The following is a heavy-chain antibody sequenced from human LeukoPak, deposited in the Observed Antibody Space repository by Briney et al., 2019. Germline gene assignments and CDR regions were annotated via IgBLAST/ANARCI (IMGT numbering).Heavy chain of an antibody. Sequence: PSETLSLTCTVSGGSISSSSYYWGWIRQPPGKGLEWIGSIYYSGSTYYNPSLRSRLTISLDTSKNQFSLTLSSVTAADTAVYYCARLQYYYDSNGYYSLYYFDYWGQGTVVTVSS. V-gene: IGHV4-39*01. CDR2: IYYSGST. CDR3: ARLQYYYDSNGYYSLYYFDY. J-gene: IGHJ4*02. D-gene: IGHD3-22*01. CDR1: GGSISSSSYY.